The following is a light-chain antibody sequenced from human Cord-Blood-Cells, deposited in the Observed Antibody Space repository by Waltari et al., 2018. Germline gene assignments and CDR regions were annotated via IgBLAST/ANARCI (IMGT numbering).Light chain of an antibody. CDR3: QQYNSWPPLT. Sequence: ALTPLPATVSVTPAVTAPLTCRASQSVSSNLAWYQQKPGQPPRLLIYGASTRATGIPSRFSGSGSGTDFTLTISSLQSEDFAVYYCQQYNSWPPLTFGEGTKVEIK. CDR2: GAS. V-gene: IGKV3-15*01. J-gene: IGKJ4*01. CDR1: QSVSSN.